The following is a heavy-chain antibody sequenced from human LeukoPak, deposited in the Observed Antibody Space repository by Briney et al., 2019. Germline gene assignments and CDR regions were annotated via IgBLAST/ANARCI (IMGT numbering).Heavy chain of an antibody. V-gene: IGHV1-69*13. CDR1: GGTFSSYA. Sequence: SVKVSCKASGGTFSSYAISWVRQAPGQGLEWMGGIIPIFGTANYAQKFQGRVTITADESTSTAYMELSSLRSEDTAVYYCAREAGKYTAAFDIWGQGTMVTVSS. J-gene: IGHJ3*02. CDR3: AREAGKYTAAFDI. CDR2: IIPIFGTA. D-gene: IGHD2-2*02.